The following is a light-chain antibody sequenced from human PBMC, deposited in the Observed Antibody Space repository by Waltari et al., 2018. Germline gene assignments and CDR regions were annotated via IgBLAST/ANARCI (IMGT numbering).Light chain of an antibody. Sequence: QSVLTQPHSVSAAPGQKVTIPCSGSSSNIGNNYVSWYQQLPGTAPKLLIYDNNKRPSGIPDRFSGSKSGTSATLGITGLQTGDEADYYCGTWDSSLSAVVFGGGTKLTVL. CDR3: GTWDSSLSAVV. CDR1: SSNIGNNY. V-gene: IGLV1-51*01. CDR2: DNN. J-gene: IGLJ2*01.